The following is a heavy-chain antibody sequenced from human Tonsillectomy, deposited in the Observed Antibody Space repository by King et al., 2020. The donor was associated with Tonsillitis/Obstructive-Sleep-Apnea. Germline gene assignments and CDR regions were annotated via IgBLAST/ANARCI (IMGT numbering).Heavy chain of an antibody. CDR2: ISYDGSNK. Sequence: VQLVESVGGVVQPGRSLRLSCAASGFTFSSYAMHWVRQAPGTGLEWVAVISYDGSNKYYADSVKGRFTISRDNSKNTLYLQMNSLRAEDTAVYYCARAKVGCIVVVNGMDDWGQGTTVTVSS. D-gene: IGHD2-21*01. V-gene: IGHV3-30*04. CDR3: ARAKVGCIVVVNGMDD. J-gene: IGHJ6*02. CDR1: GFTFSSYA.